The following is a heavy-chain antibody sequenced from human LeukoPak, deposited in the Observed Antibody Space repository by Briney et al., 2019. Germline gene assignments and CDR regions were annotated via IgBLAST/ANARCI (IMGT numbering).Heavy chain of an antibody. V-gene: IGHV3-21*01. Sequence: GGSLRLSCAASGFTFSSYSMNWVRQAPGKGLEWVSSISSSSSYIYYADSVKGRFTISRDNAKNSLYLQMNSLRAEDTAVYYCARGVSRIAASHNWFDPWGQGTLVTVSS. CDR3: ARGVSRIAASHNWFDP. J-gene: IGHJ5*02. D-gene: IGHD6-13*01. CDR1: GFTFSSYS. CDR2: ISSSSSYI.